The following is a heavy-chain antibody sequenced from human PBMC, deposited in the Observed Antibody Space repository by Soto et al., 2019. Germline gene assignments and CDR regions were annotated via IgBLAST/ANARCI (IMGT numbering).Heavy chain of an antibody. Sequence: ASVKVSCKASGYTFTGYYMHWVRQAPGQGLEWMGWIIPNSGGTNYAQKFQGRVTMTRDTSISTAYMELSRLSSDDTDLNSCARAIEVAAAGTSQSACDSRGQGTRGTVAS. V-gene: IGHV1-2*02. D-gene: IGHD6-13*01. CDR1: GYTFTGYY. J-gene: IGHJ3*02. CDR3: ARAIEVAAAGTSQSACDS. CDR2: IIPNSGGT.